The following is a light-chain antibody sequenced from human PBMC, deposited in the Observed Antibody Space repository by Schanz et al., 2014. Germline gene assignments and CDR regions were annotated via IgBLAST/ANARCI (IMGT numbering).Light chain of an antibody. CDR1: SSNIGAGYD. J-gene: IGLJ2*01. CDR3: AAWDDSLSGPV. V-gene: IGLV1-40*01. Sequence: QSVLTQPPSMSGAPGQRVTISCTGSSSNIGAGYDVHWYQQLPGTAPKLLIYANSNRPSGVPDRFSGSKSGTSASLAISGLRSEDEADYFCAAWDDSLSGPVFGGGTKLTVL. CDR2: ANS.